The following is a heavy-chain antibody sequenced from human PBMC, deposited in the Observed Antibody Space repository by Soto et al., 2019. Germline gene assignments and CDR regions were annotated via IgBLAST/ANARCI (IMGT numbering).Heavy chain of an antibody. CDR3: ASLPQDDTVLLWFGDRRPTVDY. Sequence: GGSLRLSCAASGFTFSSYWMHWVRQAPGKGLVWVSRINSDGSSTSYADSVKGRFTISRDNAKNTLYLQMNSLRAEDTAVYYCASLPQDDTVLLWFGDRRPTVDYWGQGTLVTVSS. V-gene: IGHV3-74*01. J-gene: IGHJ4*02. CDR1: GFTFSSYW. D-gene: IGHD3-10*01. CDR2: INSDGSST.